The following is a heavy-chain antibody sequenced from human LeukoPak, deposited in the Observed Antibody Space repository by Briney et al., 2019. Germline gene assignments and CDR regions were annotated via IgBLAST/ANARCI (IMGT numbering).Heavy chain of an antibody. V-gene: IGHV1-18*01. D-gene: IGHD6-19*01. CDR3: ARSYVDSSGWSATIYYYYYMDV. J-gene: IGHJ6*03. Sequence: GASVKVSCKASGYTFTSYGISWVRQAPGQGLEWMGWISAYNGNTNYAQKLQGRVTVTTDTSTSTAYMELRSLRSDDTAVYYCARSYVDSSGWSATIYYYYYMDVWGKGTTVTVSS. CDR1: GYTFTSYG. CDR2: ISAYNGNT.